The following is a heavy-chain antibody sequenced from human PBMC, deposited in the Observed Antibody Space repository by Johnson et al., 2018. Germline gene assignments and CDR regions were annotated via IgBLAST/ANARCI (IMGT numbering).Heavy chain of an antibody. J-gene: IGHJ6*02. CDR3: ARGGGAAYYYGMDV. CDR1: GGSISSHY. Sequence: QVQLQESGPGLVRPSETLSLTCTVSGGSISSHYWSWIRQPPGKGLEWIGYIYYSGSTNYNPPLKSRVTISVDTSKNQFSLKLSSVTAADTAVYYCARGGGAAYYYGMDVWGQGTTVTVSS. CDR2: IYYSGST. D-gene: IGHD1-26*01. V-gene: IGHV4-59*11.